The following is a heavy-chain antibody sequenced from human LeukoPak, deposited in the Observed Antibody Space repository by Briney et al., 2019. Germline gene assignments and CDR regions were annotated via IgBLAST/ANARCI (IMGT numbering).Heavy chain of an antibody. V-gene: IGHV4-59*01. J-gene: IGHJ6*03. CDR3: ARVESGSGWADYYYYYMDV. D-gene: IGHD6-19*01. CDR2: IYYSGST. CDR1: GGSISSYY. Sequence: SETLSLTCTVSGGSISSYYWSWIRQPPGKGLEWTGYIYYSGSTNYNPSLKSRVTISVDTSKNQFSLKLSSVTAADTAVYYCARVESGSGWADYYYYYMDVWGKGTTVTVSS.